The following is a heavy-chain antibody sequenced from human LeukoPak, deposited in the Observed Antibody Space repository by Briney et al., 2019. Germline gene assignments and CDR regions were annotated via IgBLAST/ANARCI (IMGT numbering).Heavy chain of an antibody. V-gene: IGHV4-34*01. D-gene: IGHD3-10*01. CDR3: ARGGYYGSGSTDY. CDR2: INHSGST. Sequence: PSETLSLTCAVYGGSFSGYYWSWIRQPPGKGLEWIGEINHSGSTNYNPSLKSRVTISVDTSKNQFSLKLSSVTAADTAVYYCARGGYYGSGSTDYWGQGTLVTASS. CDR1: GGSFSGYY. J-gene: IGHJ4*02.